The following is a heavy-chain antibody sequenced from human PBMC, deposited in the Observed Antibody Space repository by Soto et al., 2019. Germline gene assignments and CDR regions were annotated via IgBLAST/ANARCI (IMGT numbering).Heavy chain of an antibody. J-gene: IGHJ4*02. D-gene: IGHD2-21*01. CDR3: ARRHFVSTTTSIFHFYY. Sequence: ASVKVSCKASGYTFTGYYMHWVRQAPGQGLEWMGWINPNSGGTNYAQKFQGWVTMTRDTSISTAYMELSRLRSDDTAVYYCARRHFVSTTTSIFHFYYWGKETLVPVSS. CDR1: GYTFTGYY. V-gene: IGHV1-2*04. CDR2: INPNSGGT.